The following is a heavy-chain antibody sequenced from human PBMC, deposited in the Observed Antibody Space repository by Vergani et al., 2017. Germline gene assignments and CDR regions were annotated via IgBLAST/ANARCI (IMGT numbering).Heavy chain of an antibody. V-gene: IGHV4-39*01. CDR1: GAPIRSSNYY. D-gene: IGHD6-19*01. J-gene: IGHJ5*02. CDR2: IYYSGST. CDR3: ARHATVEWLVKLGWIDP. Sequence: QLQLQESGPGLVKPSATLSLTCSVSGAPIRSSNYYWGWIRQPPGKGLEWIASIYYSGSTYYNPSLKSRVTISVNTSKNQFSLKLSSVTAADTAVYFCARHATVEWLVKLGWIDPGGQGILVTVSS.